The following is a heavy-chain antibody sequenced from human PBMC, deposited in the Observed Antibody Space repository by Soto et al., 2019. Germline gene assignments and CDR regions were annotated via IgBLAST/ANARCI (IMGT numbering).Heavy chain of an antibody. V-gene: IGHV1-3*01. CDR1: GYTFTSYA. Sequence: QVQLVQSGAEVKKPGASVKVSCKASGYTFTSYAMHWVRQAPGQMLEWMGWINAGNGNTKYSQKFQGRVTITRDTSASTAYMELSSLRSEDTAVYYCARVIGGLYYFDYWGQGTLVTVSS. D-gene: IGHD3-16*01. CDR3: ARVIGGLYYFDY. J-gene: IGHJ4*02. CDR2: INAGNGNT.